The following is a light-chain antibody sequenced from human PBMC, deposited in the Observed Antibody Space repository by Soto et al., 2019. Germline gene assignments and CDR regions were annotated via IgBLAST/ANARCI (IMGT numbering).Light chain of an antibody. Sequence: EIVLTQSPGTLSLSPGERATLSCRASQSVSSSYLAWYQQKPGQAPRLLIYGASSRATGIPDRFSGSGSGTDFTVTLSSLDPEDFAVYYCQKYDNAPRSFGGGTTVAIK. CDR1: QSVSSSY. CDR2: GAS. J-gene: IGKJ4*01. V-gene: IGKV3-20*01. CDR3: QKYDNAPRS.